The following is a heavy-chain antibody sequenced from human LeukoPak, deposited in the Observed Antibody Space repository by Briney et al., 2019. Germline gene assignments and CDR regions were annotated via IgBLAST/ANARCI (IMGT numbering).Heavy chain of an antibody. D-gene: IGHD3-16*02. J-gene: IGHJ4*02. CDR3: ARDVQDDYVWGSYRYWGY. V-gene: IGHV3-7*01. Sequence: GGSLRLSCAASGFTFSSYWMSWVRQAPGKGLEWVANIKQDGSEKYYVDSVKGRFTISRDNAKNSLYLQMNSLRAEDTAVYYCARDVQDDYVWGSYRYWGYWGQGTLVTVSS. CDR2: IKQDGSEK. CDR1: GFTFSSYW.